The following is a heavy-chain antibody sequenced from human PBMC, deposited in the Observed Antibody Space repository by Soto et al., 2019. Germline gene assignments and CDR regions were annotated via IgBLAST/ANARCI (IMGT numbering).Heavy chain of an antibody. CDR3: ARERGSGWTFDY. V-gene: IGHV3-48*01. CDR2: ISSSSTI. CDR1: GFTFSTYS. Sequence: GGSLRLSCAASGFTFSTYSMNWVRQAPGKGLEWVTSISSSSTIYYADSVKGRFTISRDNVQNSLYLQMHSLRAEDTAVYYCARERGSGWTFDYWGQGTLVTVSS. D-gene: IGHD6-19*01. J-gene: IGHJ4*02.